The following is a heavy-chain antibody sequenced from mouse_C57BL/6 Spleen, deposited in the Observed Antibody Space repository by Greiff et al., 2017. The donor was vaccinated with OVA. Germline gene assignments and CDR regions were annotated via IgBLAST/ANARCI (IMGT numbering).Heavy chain of an antibody. CDR3: TRRGITTVVATPGDY. D-gene: IGHD1-1*01. J-gene: IGHJ4*01. V-gene: IGHV1-15*01. CDR2: IDPETGGT. Sequence: QVQLKESGAELVRPGASVTLSCKASGYTFTDYEMHWVKQTPVHGLEWIGAIDPETGGTAYNQKFKGKAILTADKSSSTAYMELRSLTSEDSAVYYCTRRGITTVVATPGDYWGQGTSVTVSS. CDR1: GYTFTDYE.